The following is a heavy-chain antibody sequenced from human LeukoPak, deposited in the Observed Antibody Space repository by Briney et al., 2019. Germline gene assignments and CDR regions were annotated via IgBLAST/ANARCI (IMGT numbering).Heavy chain of an antibody. CDR3: AKGRRITMPLADI. D-gene: IGHD3-10*01. V-gene: IGHV3-48*03. CDR2: ISSSGRTI. CDR1: GFTFSSYE. J-gene: IGHJ3*02. Sequence: GGSLRLSCAASGFTFSSYEFNWVRQAPGKGLEWVSYISSSGRTIFYADSVKGRFTISRDNAKNSLYLQMNSLRTEDTALYYCAKGRRITMPLADIWGQGTMVTVSS.